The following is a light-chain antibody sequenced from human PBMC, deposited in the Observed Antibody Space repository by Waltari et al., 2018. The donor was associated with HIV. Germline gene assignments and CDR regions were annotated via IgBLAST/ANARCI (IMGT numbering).Light chain of an antibody. CDR2: SAS. CDR3: QQTHSAPWT. J-gene: IGKJ1*01. V-gene: IGKV1-39*01. CDR1: QTISKF. Sequence: DIQMTQFPSSLSASVGDRVTVSCRANQTISKFLNWYQHKAGEAPNLLISSASNLHGGVPSRFGVGGSGTDFALTITTLQPEDFAVYYCQQTHSAPWTFGQGT.